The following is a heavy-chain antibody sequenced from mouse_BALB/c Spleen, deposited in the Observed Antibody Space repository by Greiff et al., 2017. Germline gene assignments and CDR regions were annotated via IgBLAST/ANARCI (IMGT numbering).Heavy chain of an antibody. CDR2: IRNKANGYTT. CDR3: ARDASHYYGSSYDYFDY. D-gene: IGHD1-1*01. V-gene: IGHV7-3*02. CDR1: GFTFTDYY. Sequence: EVMLVESGGGLVQPGGSLRLSCATSGFTFTDYYMSWVRQPPGKALEWLGFIRNKANGYTTEYSASVKGRFTISRDNSQSILYLQMNTLRAEDSATYYCARDASHYYGSSYDYFDYWGQGTTLTVSS. J-gene: IGHJ2*01.